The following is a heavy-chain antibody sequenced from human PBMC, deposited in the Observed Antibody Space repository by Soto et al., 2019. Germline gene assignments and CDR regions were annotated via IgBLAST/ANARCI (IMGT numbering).Heavy chain of an antibody. CDR3: ASTEDYYGSGSYRVAFDI. CDR1: GYTFTSYG. D-gene: IGHD3-10*01. CDR2: ISAYNGNT. V-gene: IGHV1-18*01. Sequence: QVQLVQSGAEVKKPGASVKVSCKASGYTFTSYGISWVRQAPGQGLEWMGWISAYNGNTNYAQKLQGRDIMTNDTSTSTAYMALRSLRSDDRAVYYCASTEDYYGSGSYRVAFDIWGQGTMVTVSS. J-gene: IGHJ3*02.